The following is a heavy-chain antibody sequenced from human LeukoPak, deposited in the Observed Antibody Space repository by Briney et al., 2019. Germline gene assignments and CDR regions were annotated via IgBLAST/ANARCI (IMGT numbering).Heavy chain of an antibody. V-gene: IGHV4-34*01. CDR2: INQSGST. J-gene: IGHJ4*02. Sequence: PSETLSLTCAVYGGSFSAYFLSWIRQPPGKGLEWIGEINQSGSTNYNPSLKSRVTISVDTSKNQFSLKLSSVTAADTAVYYCASRGGAHLRFHCSGGSCYPDYWGQGTLVTVSS. CDR1: GGSFSAYF. CDR3: ASRGGAHLRFHCSGGSCYPDY. D-gene: IGHD2-15*01.